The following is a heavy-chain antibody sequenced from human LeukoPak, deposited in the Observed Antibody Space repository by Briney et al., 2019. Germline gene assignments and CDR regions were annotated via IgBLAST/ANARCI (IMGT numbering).Heavy chain of an antibody. V-gene: IGHV3-48*03. Sequence: PGGSLRLSCAASGFTFSSFEMNWVRQAPGKGLEWVSYISSSGRTIYYADSVKGRFTISRDNAKNSLYLQMNSLRAEDTAVYYCAREGISSGYPFDYRGQGTLVSVSS. CDR2: ISSSGRTI. CDR3: AREGISSGYPFDY. D-gene: IGHD3-22*01. J-gene: IGHJ4*02. CDR1: GFTFSSFE.